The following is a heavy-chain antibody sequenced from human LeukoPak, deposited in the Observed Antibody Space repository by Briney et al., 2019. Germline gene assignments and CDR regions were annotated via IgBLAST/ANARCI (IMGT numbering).Heavy chain of an antibody. D-gene: IGHD5-18*01. CDR3: ARGPKYSYGRRNAFDI. CDR1: GGSVSSGSYY. V-gene: IGHV4-61*01. Sequence: PSETLSLTCTVSGGSVSSGSYYWSWIRQPPGKGLEWIGYIYYSGSTNYNPSLKSRVTISVDTSKNQFSLKLSSVTAADTAVYYCARGPKYSYGRRNAFDIWGQGTMVTVSS. J-gene: IGHJ3*02. CDR2: IYYSGST.